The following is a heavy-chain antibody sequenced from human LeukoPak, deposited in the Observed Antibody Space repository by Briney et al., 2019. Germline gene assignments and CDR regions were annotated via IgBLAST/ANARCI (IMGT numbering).Heavy chain of an antibody. D-gene: IGHD3-22*01. CDR2: TYYRSKWYN. V-gene: IGHV6-1*01. CDR3: AREGGFGYYYDSSSYFGFDY. Sequence: SQTLSLTCAISGDSVSSNSAAWNWIRQSPSRGLEWLGRTYYRSKWYNDYAVSVKSRITINPDTSKNQFSLQLNSVTPEDTAVYYCAREGGFGYYYDSSSYFGFDYWGQGTLVTVSS. CDR1: GDSVSSNSAA. J-gene: IGHJ4*02.